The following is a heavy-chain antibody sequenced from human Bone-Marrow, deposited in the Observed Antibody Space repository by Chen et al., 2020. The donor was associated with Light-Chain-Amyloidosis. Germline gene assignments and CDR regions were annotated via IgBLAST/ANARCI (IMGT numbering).Heavy chain of an antibody. V-gene: IGHV3-30*02. J-gene: IGHJ4*02. D-gene: IGHD5-18*01. Sequence: QLVESGGGVVQPGTSLRLSCTVSGFVFTTYGFQWVRQAPGKGLEWVSFVRFDGSDKYYADSVKGRFTISRDDSKNTLYLQMNSLRPEDTAVYYCAQLYSYGRPFKHWGQGTLVSVSS. CDR3: AQLYSYGRPFKH. CDR2: VRFDGSDK. CDR1: GFVFTTYG.